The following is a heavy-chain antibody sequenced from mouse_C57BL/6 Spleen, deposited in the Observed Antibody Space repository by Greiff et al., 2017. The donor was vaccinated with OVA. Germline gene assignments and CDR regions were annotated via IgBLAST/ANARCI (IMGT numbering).Heavy chain of an antibody. CDR2: IYPGDGDT. J-gene: IGHJ2*01. CDR1: GYAFSSYW. CDR3: ARRGYGSSYDNYFDY. V-gene: IGHV1-80*01. D-gene: IGHD1-1*01. Sequence: VQLQQSGAELVKPGASVKISCKASGYAFSSYWMNWVKQRPGKGLEWIGQIYPGDGDTNYNGKFKGKATLTADKSSSTAYMQLSSLTSEDSAVYFCARRGYGSSYDNYFDYWGQGTTLTVSS.